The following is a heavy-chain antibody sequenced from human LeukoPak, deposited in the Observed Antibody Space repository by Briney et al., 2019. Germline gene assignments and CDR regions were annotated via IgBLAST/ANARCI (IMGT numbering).Heavy chain of an antibody. V-gene: IGHV1-3*01. D-gene: IGHD4-17*01. Sequence: GASVKVSCKASGYTFTSYAMHWVRQAPGQRLEWMGWINAGNGNTKYSQKFQGRVTITRDTSASTAYMELSSLRSEDTAVYYCARVRAGAYGDYGTANWFDPWGQGTLVTVSS. CDR2: INAGNGNT. CDR3: ARVRAGAYGDYGTANWFDP. J-gene: IGHJ5*02. CDR1: GYTFTSYA.